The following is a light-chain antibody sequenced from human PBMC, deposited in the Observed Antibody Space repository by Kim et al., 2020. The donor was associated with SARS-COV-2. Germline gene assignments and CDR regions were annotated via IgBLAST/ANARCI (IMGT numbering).Light chain of an antibody. Sequence: VWVSPGQTARITCSGSALPRKYVFWYQQKSGQAPVLVIYDDVKRPSGIPERFSGSSSGTVATLIISGAQVDDEADYYCFSTDTRGVFGGGTQLTVL. CDR2: DDV. J-gene: IGLJ3*02. CDR3: FSTDTRGV. CDR1: ALPRKY. V-gene: IGLV3-10*01.